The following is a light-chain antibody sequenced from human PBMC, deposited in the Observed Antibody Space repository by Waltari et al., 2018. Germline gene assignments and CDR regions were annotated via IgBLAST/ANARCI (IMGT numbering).Light chain of an antibody. Sequence: DIQMTQSPSTLSASVGHRVTITCRASQSISSWLAWYHQKPGKAPKLLIYDASSLESGVPSRFSGSGSGTEFTLTISSLQPDDFATYYCQQYNSYSRTFGQGTKVEIK. J-gene: IGKJ1*01. V-gene: IGKV1-5*01. CDR3: QQYNSYSRT. CDR1: QSISSW. CDR2: DAS.